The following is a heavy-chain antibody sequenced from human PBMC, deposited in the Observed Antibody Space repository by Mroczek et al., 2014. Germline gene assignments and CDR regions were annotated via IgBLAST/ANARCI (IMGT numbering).Heavy chain of an antibody. Sequence: QVQLQDRAVAWCSQGGSLRLSCCSFWLQPLFLLYPLGCVRPRVKGLEWVASISPYSSYTSYADSVKGRFTISADTSKNTAYLQMNSLRAEDTAVYYCARYYWGAFDYWGQGTLVTVSS. CDR1: LQPLFLL. J-gene: IGHJ4*01. D-gene: IGHD1-26*01. CDR2: ISPYSSYT. V-gene: IGHV3-30-3*01. CDR3: ARYYWGAFDY.